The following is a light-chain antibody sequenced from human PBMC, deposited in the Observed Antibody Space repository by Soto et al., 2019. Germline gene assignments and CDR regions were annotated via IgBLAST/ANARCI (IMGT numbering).Light chain of an antibody. CDR2: TNN. CDR3: ASWDDSLNGPV. V-gene: IGLV1-44*01. Sequence: QLVLTQPPSASGTPGQRVTISCSGSSSNIGTNTVNWYQHLPGTAPKLLIYTNNQRPSGVPDRFSGSKSGTSASLAFRGLQSEDEADYYCASWDDSLNGPVFGGGTKLTVL. J-gene: IGLJ3*02. CDR1: SSNIGTNT.